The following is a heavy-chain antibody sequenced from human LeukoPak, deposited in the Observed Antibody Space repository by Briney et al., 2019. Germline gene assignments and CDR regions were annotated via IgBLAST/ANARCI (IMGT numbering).Heavy chain of an antibody. V-gene: IGHV4-61*02. Sequence: PSETLSLTCTVSGGSISSGSYYWSWIRQPAGKGLEWIGRIYTSGSTNYNPSLKSRVTISVDTSKNQFSLKLSSVTAADTAVYYCAREKLRPNYDSSGYFLAFDIWGQGTMVTVSS. CDR2: IYTSGST. J-gene: IGHJ3*02. D-gene: IGHD3-22*01. CDR3: AREKLRPNYDSSGYFLAFDI. CDR1: GGSISSGSYY.